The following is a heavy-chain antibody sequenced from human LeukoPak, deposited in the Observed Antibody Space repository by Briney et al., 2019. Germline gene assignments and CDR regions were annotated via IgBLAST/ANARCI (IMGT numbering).Heavy chain of an antibody. D-gene: IGHD6-13*01. CDR2: INPNSGGT. CDR3: ARGGRIAAAGSAY. V-gene: IGHV1-2*02. CDR1: GYTFTGYY. Sequence: ASVKVSCKASGYTFTGYYMHLVRQAPGQGLEWMGWINPNSGGTNYAQKFQGRVTMTRDTSISTAYMELSRLRSDDTAVYYCARGGRIAAAGSAYWSQGTLVTVSS. J-gene: IGHJ4*02.